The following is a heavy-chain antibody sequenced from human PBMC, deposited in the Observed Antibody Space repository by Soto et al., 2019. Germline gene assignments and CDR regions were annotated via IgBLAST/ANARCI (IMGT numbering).Heavy chain of an antibody. J-gene: IGHJ4*02. CDR1: GYTFTTYG. Sequence: QVQLVQSGAEVKKPGASVKVSCKASGYTFTTYGIHWVRQAPGQGLEWMGWISGYNGNTKYSQKFQGRVTITRDTSASTAYMELSSLRSEDTAVYYCARSITGTTGFDYWGQGTLVTVSS. D-gene: IGHD1-7*01. CDR3: ARSITGTTGFDY. CDR2: ISGYNGNT. V-gene: IGHV1-18*01.